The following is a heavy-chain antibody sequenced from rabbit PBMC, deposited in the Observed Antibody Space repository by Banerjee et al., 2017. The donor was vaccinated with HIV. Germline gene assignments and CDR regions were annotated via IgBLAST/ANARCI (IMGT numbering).Heavy chain of an antibody. Sequence: QLVESRGGLVQPGESLTLSCKASGFTISSSYWMCWVRQAPGKGLEWIGCISTGSGSTDYASWAKGRFTISSDNAQNTVDLQMNSLTAADTATYFCARVNYAGYALGLWGPGTLVTVS. CDR3: ARVNYAGYALGL. J-gene: IGHJ4*01. CDR2: ISTGSGST. D-gene: IGHD7-1*01. CDR1: GFTISSSYW. V-gene: IGHV1S7*01.